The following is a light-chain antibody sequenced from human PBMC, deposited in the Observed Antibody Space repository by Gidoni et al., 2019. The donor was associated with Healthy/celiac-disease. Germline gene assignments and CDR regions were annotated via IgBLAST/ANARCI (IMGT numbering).Light chain of an antibody. CDR1: QSVSSN. Sequence: EILMTQSPATLSVSPGESATLSCRASQSVSSNLAWYQQKPGQAPRLLIYGASTRATGIPDRFSGSGSGTEFTLTISSLQSEDFAVYYCQQYNSWPWTFGQGTKVEIK. CDR3: QQYNSWPWT. CDR2: GAS. J-gene: IGKJ1*01. V-gene: IGKV3-15*01.